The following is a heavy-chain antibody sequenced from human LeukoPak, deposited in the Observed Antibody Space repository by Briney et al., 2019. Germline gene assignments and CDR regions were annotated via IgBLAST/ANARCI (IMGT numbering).Heavy chain of an antibody. CDR3: ARDDRAGWFDP. V-gene: IGHV3-7*01. CDR2: IKQDGSEK. CDR1: GFTYSSYW. D-gene: IGHD6-19*01. Sequence: PGGSLRLSCAASGFTYSSYWMSWVRQAPGKGLEWVANIKQDGSEKYYVDSVKGRFTISRDNAKNSLYLQMNSLRAEDTAVYYCARDDRAGWFDPWGQGTLVTVSS. J-gene: IGHJ5*02.